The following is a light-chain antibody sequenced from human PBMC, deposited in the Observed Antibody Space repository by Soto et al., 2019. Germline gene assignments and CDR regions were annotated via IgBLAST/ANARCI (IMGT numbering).Light chain of an antibody. Sequence: EIVLTQSPGTLSLSPGEGATLSCRASQSVSSSYFAWYQQKPGQAPRLLIYDASSRATGIPDRFSGSGSGTDFTLTISRLEPEDFAVYYCQRYGSLPYTFGQGTKLEIK. CDR3: QRYGSLPYT. V-gene: IGKV3-20*01. CDR1: QSVSSSY. CDR2: DAS. J-gene: IGKJ2*01.